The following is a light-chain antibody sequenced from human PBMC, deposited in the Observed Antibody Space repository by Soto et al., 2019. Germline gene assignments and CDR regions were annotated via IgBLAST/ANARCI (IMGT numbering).Light chain of an antibody. Sequence: QSVLTQPPSASGTPGQRVTISCSGSSSNIGSNTVNWYQHLPGASPKLLIYANTQRPSGVPDRFSASKSGTSASLAISGLQSDDEADYYCAAWDDTVNGWVFGGGTKVTVL. J-gene: IGLJ3*02. CDR1: SSNIGSNT. CDR2: ANT. CDR3: AAWDDTVNGWV. V-gene: IGLV1-44*01.